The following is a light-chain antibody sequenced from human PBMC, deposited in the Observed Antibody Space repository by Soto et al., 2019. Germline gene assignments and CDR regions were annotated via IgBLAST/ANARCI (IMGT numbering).Light chain of an antibody. CDR2: GAS. J-gene: IGKJ3*01. CDR1: QIIGIW. CDR3: QQANSFPFS. Sequence: DIQMTQSPSSVSASIGDRVTITCRASQIIGIWLAWYQQKPGKAPTLLIYGASTLQSGVPSRFSGSGSGTDFTLTITNLQAEDSAIYYCQQANSFPFSFGPGTKVDIK. V-gene: IGKV1-12*02.